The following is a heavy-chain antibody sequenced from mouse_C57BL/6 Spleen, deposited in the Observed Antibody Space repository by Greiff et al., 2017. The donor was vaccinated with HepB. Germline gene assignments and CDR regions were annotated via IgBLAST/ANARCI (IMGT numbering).Heavy chain of an antibody. CDR2: IDPSDSYT. D-gene: IGHD1-1*01. CDR1: GYTFTSYW. Sequence: VQLQQSGAELVKPGASVKLSCKASGYTFTSYWMQWVKQRPGQGLEWIGEIDPSDSYTTYNQKFKGKATLTVDTSSSTAYMQLSSLTSEDSAVYYCARGSISFDYWGQGTTLTVSS. J-gene: IGHJ2*01. CDR3: ARGSISFDY. V-gene: IGHV1-50*01.